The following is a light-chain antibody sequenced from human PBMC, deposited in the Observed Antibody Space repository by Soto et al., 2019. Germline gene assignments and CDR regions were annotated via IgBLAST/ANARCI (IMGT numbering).Light chain of an antibody. CDR1: QSVSSSY. CDR2: GAS. Sequence: EIVLTQSPGTLSLSPGERATLSCRASQSVSSSYLAWYHQKPGQAPRLLIYGASSRATGIPERFSGSGSGTDFTLTISRREREDFAVYYFQQYGSSLQGRFGQGTKVEIK. J-gene: IGKJ1*01. CDR3: QQYGSSLQGR. V-gene: IGKV3-20*01.